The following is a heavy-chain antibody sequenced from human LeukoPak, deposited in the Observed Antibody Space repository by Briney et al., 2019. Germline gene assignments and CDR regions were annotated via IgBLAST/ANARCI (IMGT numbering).Heavy chain of an antibody. V-gene: IGHV3-30*18. Sequence: GGSLRLSCAASGFTFSSYGMHWVRQAPGKGLEWVAVISYDGSNKYYADSVKGRFTISRDNSKNTLYLQMNSLRAEDTAVYYCAKVAPLSTSYFDCWGQGTLVTVSS. CDR3: AKVAPLSTSYFDC. J-gene: IGHJ4*02. D-gene: IGHD2-2*01. CDR1: GFTFSSYG. CDR2: ISYDGSNK.